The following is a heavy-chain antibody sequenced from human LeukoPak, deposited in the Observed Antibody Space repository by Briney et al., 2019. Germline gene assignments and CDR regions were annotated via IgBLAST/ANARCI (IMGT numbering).Heavy chain of an antibody. V-gene: IGHV1-69*01. CDR1: GGTFSSHA. J-gene: IGHJ4*02. CDR2: IIPIFGTA. D-gene: IGHD1-26*01. CDR3: ARTLSGSYRTFDY. Sequence: SVKVSCKASGGTFSSHAISWVRRAPGQGLEWMGGIIPIFGTANYAQKFQGRVTITADESTSTAYMELSSLRSEDTAVYYCARTLSGSYRTFDYWGQGTLVTVSS.